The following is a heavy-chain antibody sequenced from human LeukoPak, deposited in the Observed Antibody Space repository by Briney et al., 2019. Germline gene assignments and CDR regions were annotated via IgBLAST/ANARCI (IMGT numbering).Heavy chain of an antibody. CDR2: IWYDRSNK. V-gene: IGHV3-33*01. J-gene: IGHJ4*02. D-gene: IGHD6-13*01. CDR3: ARENEQQLVLDY. Sequence: GRSLRLSCAASGFTFSSYGMHWVRQAPGKGLEWVAVIWYDRSNKYYADSVKGRFTISRDNSKNTLYLQMNSLRAEDTAVYYCARENEQQLVLDYWGQGTLVTVSS. CDR1: GFTFSSYG.